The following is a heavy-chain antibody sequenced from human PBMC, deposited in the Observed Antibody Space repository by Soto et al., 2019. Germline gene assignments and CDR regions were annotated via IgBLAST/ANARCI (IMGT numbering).Heavy chain of an antibody. D-gene: IGHD6-13*01. V-gene: IGHV3-74*01. J-gene: IGHJ6*02. CDR3: ARGLAAAGLSKYYYYGMDV. CDR2: INSDGSST. Sequence: GGSLRLSCAASGFTFSSYWMHWVRQAPGKGLVWVSRINSDGSSTSYADSVKGRFTISRDNAKNTLYLQMNSLRAEDTAVYYCARGLAAAGLSKYYYYGMDVWGQGTTVTVSS. CDR1: GFTFSSYW.